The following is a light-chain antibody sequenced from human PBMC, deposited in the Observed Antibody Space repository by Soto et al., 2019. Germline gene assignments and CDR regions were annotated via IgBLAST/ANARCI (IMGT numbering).Light chain of an antibody. J-gene: IGKJ4*01. V-gene: IGKV3-11*01. Sequence: IVLTRSPATLSLCPGDRATLSCRASQSVGNNLAWYQQKPGQAPGLLIYEASTLPTDIPAWFSGSGSGTDFTRTFSSLEPEDFAVYYCQQHDNWPLTVGGGTKVEIK. CDR1: QSVGNN. CDR2: EAS. CDR3: QQHDNWPLT.